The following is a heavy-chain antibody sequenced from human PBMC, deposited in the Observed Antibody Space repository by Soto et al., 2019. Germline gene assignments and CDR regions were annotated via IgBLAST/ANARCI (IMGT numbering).Heavy chain of an antibody. CDR2: IYQSGST. CDR1: GGSISSGGYA. CDR3: ARSYSGGDAYFDY. V-gene: IGHV4-30-2*01. Sequence: PSETLSLTCAVSGGSISSGGYAWAWIRQPPGKGLEWVGYIYQSGSTYYNPSLKSRVTIAADRSKNQFSLNLASVTAADTAVYYCARSYSGGDAYFDYWGQGTVVTAYS. J-gene: IGHJ4*02. D-gene: IGHD2-21*02.